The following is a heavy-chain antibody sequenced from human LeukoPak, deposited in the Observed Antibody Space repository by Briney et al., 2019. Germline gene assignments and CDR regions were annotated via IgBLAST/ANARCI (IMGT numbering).Heavy chain of an antibody. Sequence: ASVNVSCKASEYTFTSNYIHWVRQAPGQGLEWMGMIYPRDGSTSYAQKFQGRVTMTRDTSTSTVYMELSSLRSEDTAVYYCARDSRYYGDYYIDYWGQGTLVTVSS. CDR1: EYTFTSNY. V-gene: IGHV1-46*01. J-gene: IGHJ4*02. CDR3: ARDSRYYGDYYIDY. D-gene: IGHD4-17*01. CDR2: IYPRDGST.